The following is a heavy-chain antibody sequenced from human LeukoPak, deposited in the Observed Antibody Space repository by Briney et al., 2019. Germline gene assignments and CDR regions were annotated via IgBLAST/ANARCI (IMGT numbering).Heavy chain of an antibody. CDR2: IYSGGST. CDR3: ARERPYSSGWYEIDAFDI. CDR1: GFTVSSNY. D-gene: IGHD6-19*01. J-gene: IGHJ3*02. Sequence: GGSLRLSCAASGFTVSSNYMSWVRQAPGKGLEWVSVIYSGGSTYYADSVKGRFTISRDNSKNTLYLQMNSLRAEDTAVYYCARERPYSSGWYEIDAFDIWGQGTMVTVSS. V-gene: IGHV3-66*01.